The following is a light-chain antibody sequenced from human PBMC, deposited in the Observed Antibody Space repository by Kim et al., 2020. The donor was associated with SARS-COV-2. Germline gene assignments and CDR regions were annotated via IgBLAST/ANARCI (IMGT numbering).Light chain of an antibody. CDR3: QAWDSSTAV. Sequence: SYELTQPPSVSVSPGQTASITCSGSKLGDKYAYWYQKKPGQSPVLVIYQHTKRPSGISQRFSGSSSGYTATLTISRAQTMDEADYYCQAWDSSTAVFGGG. CDR1: KLGDKY. J-gene: IGLJ3*02. CDR2: QHT. V-gene: IGLV3-1*01.